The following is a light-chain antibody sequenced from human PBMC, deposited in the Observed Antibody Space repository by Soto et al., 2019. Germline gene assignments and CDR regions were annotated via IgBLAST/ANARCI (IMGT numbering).Light chain of an antibody. J-gene: IGKJ1*01. CDR3: QQYNHWWT. V-gene: IGKV3D-15*01. Sequence: EIVLTQSPGTLSLSPGERATLSCRASQSVSNNYLAWYQQKPGQAPRLLIYGASNRATGIPDRFSGSGSGTEFTLTISSLQSEDFAVYYCQQYNHWWTFGQGTKVDIK. CDR1: QSVSNN. CDR2: GAS.